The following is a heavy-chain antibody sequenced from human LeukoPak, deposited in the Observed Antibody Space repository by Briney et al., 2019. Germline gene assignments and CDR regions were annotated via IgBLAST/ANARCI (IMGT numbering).Heavy chain of an antibody. D-gene: IGHD6-19*01. V-gene: IGHV3-23*01. Sequence: GGSLRLSCAASGFIFSIYAMSWVRQVPGRGLEWVSTISSRGDSTYVADSVKGRFTISRDNSKNALYLQMNTVRAEDTAVYYCVKGPRPDITVAHTVENWGQGTLVTVSS. CDR1: GFIFSIYA. CDR3: VKGPRPDITVAHTVEN. CDR2: ISSRGDST. J-gene: IGHJ4*02.